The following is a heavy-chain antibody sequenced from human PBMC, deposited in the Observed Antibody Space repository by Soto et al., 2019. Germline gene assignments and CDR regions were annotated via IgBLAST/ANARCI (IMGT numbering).Heavy chain of an antibody. V-gene: IGHV3-33*01. CDR1: GFTFSSYG. J-gene: IGHJ4*02. Sequence: QVQLVESGGGVVQPGRSLRLSCAASGFTFSSYGMHWVRQAPGKGLEWVAVIWYDGSNKYYVDSVKGRFTISRDNSKNTLYLQMNSLRAEDTAVYYCARDQGRGYNYGFDYWGQGTLVTVSS. D-gene: IGHD5-18*01. CDR2: IWYDGSNK. CDR3: ARDQGRGYNYGFDY.